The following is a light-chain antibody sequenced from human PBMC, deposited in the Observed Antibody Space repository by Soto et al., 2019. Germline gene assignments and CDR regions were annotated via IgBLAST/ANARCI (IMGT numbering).Light chain of an antibody. J-gene: IGLJ2*01. CDR2: EVS. CDR1: SSDVGGYNF. V-gene: IGLV2-14*01. CDR3: ASYTGSNTLL. Sequence: QSVLTQPASVSGSPEQSITITCTGTSSDVGGYNFVSWYQQHPGKAPKLMLFEVSNRPSGVSNRFSGSKSDNTASLTISGLQTEDEADYYCASYTGSNTLLFGGGTQLTVL.